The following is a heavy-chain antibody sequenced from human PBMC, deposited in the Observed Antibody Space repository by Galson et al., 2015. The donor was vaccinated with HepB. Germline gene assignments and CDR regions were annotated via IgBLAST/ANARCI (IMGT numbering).Heavy chain of an antibody. Sequence: SLRLSCAASGFTFSSYGMHWVRQAPGKGLEWVAVISYDGSNKYYADSVKGRFTISRDNSKNTLYLQMNSLRAEDTAVYYCAKEHTEPYLLSYYYYYYMDVWGKGTTVTVSS. CDR3: AKEHTEPYLLSYYYYYYMDV. D-gene: IGHD1-14*01. CDR2: ISYDGSNK. V-gene: IGHV3-30*18. CDR1: GFTFSSYG. J-gene: IGHJ6*03.